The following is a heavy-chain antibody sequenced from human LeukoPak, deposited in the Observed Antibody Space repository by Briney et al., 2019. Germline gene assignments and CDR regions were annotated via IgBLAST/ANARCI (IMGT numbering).Heavy chain of an antibody. J-gene: IGHJ4*02. CDR1: EFTFSSYS. Sequence: GGSLRLSCAASEFTFSSYSMNWVRQAPGKGLEWVSYITNSGNSKSYADSVKGRFTISRDNSRNTLYLQMNSLRAEDTAEYYCANHYSGGWSHFDYWGQGILVTVSS. CDR2: ITNSGNSK. V-gene: IGHV3-48*01. CDR3: ANHYSGGWSHFDY. D-gene: IGHD6-19*01.